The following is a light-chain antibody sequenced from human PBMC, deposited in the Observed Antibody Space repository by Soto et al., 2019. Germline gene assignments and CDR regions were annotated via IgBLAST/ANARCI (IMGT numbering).Light chain of an antibody. CDR3: QLWDRGTNFQVI. Sequence: SYELTQPPSVSVAPGTTARISCGGDNVGITSVHWYQQKAGQAPVLVIYHDTDRPSGIPERFSGSKSGNTATLTISRVEAGDEADYYCQLWDRGTNFQVIFAGGTKLTVL. CDR2: HDT. V-gene: IGLV3-21*01. J-gene: IGLJ2*01. CDR1: NVGITS.